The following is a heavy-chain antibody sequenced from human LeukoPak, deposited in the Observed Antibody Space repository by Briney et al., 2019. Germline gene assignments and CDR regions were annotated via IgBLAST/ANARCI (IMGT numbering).Heavy chain of an antibody. V-gene: IGHV3-11*01. Sequence: GGSLRLSCAASGFTFSDYYMSWIRQGPGKGLEWVSYISSSGSTIYYADSVKGRFTISRDNSKNTLYLQMNSLRAEDTAVYYCAKNRMGYFDYWGQGTLVTVSS. CDR3: AKNRMGYFDY. CDR1: GFTFSDYY. CDR2: ISSSGSTI. D-gene: IGHD1-14*01. J-gene: IGHJ4*02.